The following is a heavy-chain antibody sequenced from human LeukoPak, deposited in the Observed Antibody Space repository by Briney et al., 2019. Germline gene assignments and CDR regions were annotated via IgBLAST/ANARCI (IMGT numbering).Heavy chain of an antibody. D-gene: IGHD4-17*01. CDR1: GDSISRYY. J-gene: IGHJ5*02. CDR3: ARGGTTVTPGLLWFDP. V-gene: IGHV4-59*01. CDR2: IYYSGST. Sequence: SETLSLTCTVSGDSISRYYWSWIRQPPGKGLEWIGYIYYSGSTKYNPSLKSRVTISVDTSKNQFSLKLSSVTAADTAVYYCARGGTTVTPGLLWFDPWGQGTLVTVSS.